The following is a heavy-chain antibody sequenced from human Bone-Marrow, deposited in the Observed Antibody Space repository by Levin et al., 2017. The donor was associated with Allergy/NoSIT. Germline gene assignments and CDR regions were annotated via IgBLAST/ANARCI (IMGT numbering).Heavy chain of an antibody. V-gene: IGHV3-30*18. D-gene: IGHD6-13*01. J-gene: IGHJ4*02. CDR1: GFTFIYSD. Sequence: LSLTCAASGFTFIYSDMHWVRQAPGKGLEWVAVISSDGSNKYYADSVKGRFTISRDTSKNTLYLQMNSLRAEDTAVYYCAKDRYTSSWPDYWGQGTLVTVSS. CDR3: AKDRYTSSWPDY. CDR2: ISSDGSNK.